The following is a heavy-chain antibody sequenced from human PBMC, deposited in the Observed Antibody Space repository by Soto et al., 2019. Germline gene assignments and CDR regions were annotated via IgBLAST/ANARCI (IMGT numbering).Heavy chain of an antibody. D-gene: IGHD2-2*01. CDR3: ARGLYAGDK. CDR1: GYIFTNYY. CDR2: INTNGGST. Sequence: QVRLVQSGAEVKKPGASVKVSCKASGYIFTNYYIHWGRQAPGQGLEWMAIINTNGGSTNCAQEFQGRITLTRDTSTRTDHMDLSSLRSEDTAVYYCARGLYAGDKWGQGTVVTVSS. J-gene: IGHJ4*02. V-gene: IGHV1-46*01.